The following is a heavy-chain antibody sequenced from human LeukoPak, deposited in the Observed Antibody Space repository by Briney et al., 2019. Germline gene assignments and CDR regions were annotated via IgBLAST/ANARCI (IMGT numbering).Heavy chain of an antibody. CDR1: GGSISSSSYY. D-gene: IGHD2-15*01. CDR3: AREFCSGGSCYVPGGAWIPDPEFDY. V-gene: IGHV4-39*07. J-gene: IGHJ4*02. CDR2: IYYSGST. Sequence: SETLSLTCTVSGGSISSSSYYWGWIRQPPGKGLEWIGSIYYSGSTYYNPSLKSRVTISVDTSKNQFSLKLSSVTAADTAVYYCAREFCSGGSCYVPGGAWIPDPEFDYWGQGTLVTVSS.